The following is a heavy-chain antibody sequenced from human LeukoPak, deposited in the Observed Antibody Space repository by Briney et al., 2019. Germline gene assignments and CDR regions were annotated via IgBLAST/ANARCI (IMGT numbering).Heavy chain of an antibody. D-gene: IGHD3-3*01. CDR2: INLDGSEK. J-gene: IGHJ3*02. CDR3: AKFLGTPSPVRFFSSYDDAFDI. Sequence: PGGSLRLSCAASGFTFSSYWLSWVRQAPGKGLEWVANINLDGSEKYYVDSVKGRFTISRDNAKNSLYLQMNSLRAEDTAVYYCAKFLGTPSPVRFFSSYDDAFDIWGQGTMVTVSS. V-gene: IGHV3-7*01. CDR1: GFTFSSYW.